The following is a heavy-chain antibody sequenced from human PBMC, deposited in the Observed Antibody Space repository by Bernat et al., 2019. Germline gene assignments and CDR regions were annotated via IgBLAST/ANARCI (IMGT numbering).Heavy chain of an antibody. CDR1: GGSFSGYY. Sequence: QVQLQQWGAGLLKPSETLSLTCAVYGGSFSGYYWSWIRQPPGKGLAWIGEINHSGSTNYNPSLKSRVTISVDTSKNQFSLKLSSVTAADTAVYYCARVPARTTVPYFDYWGQGTLVTVSS. CDR2: INHSGST. V-gene: IGHV4-34*01. D-gene: IGHD4-11*01. J-gene: IGHJ4*02. CDR3: ARVPARTTVPYFDY.